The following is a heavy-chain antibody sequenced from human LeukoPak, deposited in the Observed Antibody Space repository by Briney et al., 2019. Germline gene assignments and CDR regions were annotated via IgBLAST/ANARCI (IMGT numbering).Heavy chain of an antibody. Sequence: GGSPRLSCAASGFTFSSYAMSWVRQAPGKGLEWVSAISGSSGSTYYADSVKGRFTISRDNSKNTLYLQMNSLRAEDTAVYYCAKGRTPSQLLWFGDLGYWGQGTLVTVSS. CDR2: ISGSSGST. V-gene: IGHV3-23*01. CDR1: GFTFSSYA. D-gene: IGHD3-10*01. CDR3: AKGRTPSQLLWFGDLGY. J-gene: IGHJ4*02.